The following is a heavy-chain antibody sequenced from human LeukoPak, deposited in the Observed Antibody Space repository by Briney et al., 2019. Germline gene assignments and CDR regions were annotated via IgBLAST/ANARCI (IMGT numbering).Heavy chain of an antibody. CDR3: ARVATYYDSSGYNSGYFDY. D-gene: IGHD3-22*01. V-gene: IGHV3-74*01. Sequence: GGPLRLSCAASGFTFSSYWMHWVRQAPGKGQVWVSRINSDGSSTSYADSVKGRFTISRDNAKNTLYLQMNSLRAEDTAVYYCARVATYYDSSGYNSGYFDYWGQGTLVTVSS. CDR1: GFTFSSYW. CDR2: INSDGSST. J-gene: IGHJ4*02.